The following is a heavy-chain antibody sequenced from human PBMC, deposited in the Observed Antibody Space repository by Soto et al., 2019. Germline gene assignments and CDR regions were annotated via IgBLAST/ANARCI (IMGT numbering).Heavy chain of an antibody. CDR2: ISSDGSST. CDR1: EFSFSSYW. V-gene: IGHV3-74*01. D-gene: IGHD2-15*01. Sequence: GGSLRLSCAASEFSFSSYWMHWVRQAPGKGLVWVSRISSDGSSTSYADSVKGRFTISRDNAKNTLYLQMNSLRGEDTAVYYCARGLLDYWGQGTLVTVSS. CDR3: ARGLLDY. J-gene: IGHJ4*02.